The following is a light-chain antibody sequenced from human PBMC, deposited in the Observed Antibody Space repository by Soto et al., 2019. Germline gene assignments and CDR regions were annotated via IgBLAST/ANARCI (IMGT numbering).Light chain of an antibody. V-gene: IGKV1-5*03. CDR2: KAS. CDR1: QTISSW. J-gene: IGKJ1*01. Sequence: DIQMTQSPCRVGGSXGHGVTITXXAMQTISSWLAWYQQKPGKAPKLLIYKASTLKSGVPSRFSGSGSGKEFTLTISSLQPDDFATYYCQQYNSYSWTFGQGTKVDNK. CDR3: QQYNSYSWT.